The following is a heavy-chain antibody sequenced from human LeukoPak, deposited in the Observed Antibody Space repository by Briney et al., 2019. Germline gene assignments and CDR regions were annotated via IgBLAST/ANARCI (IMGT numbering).Heavy chain of an antibody. V-gene: IGHV1-2*02. CDR2: INPKSGGT. Sequence: ASVKVSCKTSGYTFTGYYVHWVRQAPGQGLEWMGWINPKSGGTKYAQKFQGRVTMTRDTSISTAYMELTRLRSDDTAVYYCARDFDIVLVPAAYAFDLWGQGTMVTVSS. D-gene: IGHD2-2*01. J-gene: IGHJ3*01. CDR3: ARDFDIVLVPAAYAFDL. CDR1: GYTFTGYY.